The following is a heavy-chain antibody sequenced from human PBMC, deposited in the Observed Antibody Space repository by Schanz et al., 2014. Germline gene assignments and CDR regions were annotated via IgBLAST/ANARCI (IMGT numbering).Heavy chain of an antibody. J-gene: IGHJ4*02. V-gene: IGHV3-21*02. Sequence: EVQLVESGGGLVKPGGSLRLSCGVSGFTASSHSMNWVRQAPGKGLEWVSSISSRSSHIYYADSVKGRFTVSRDNAKNSVYLQMNGLRVEDTAVYYCVRERTNYGGNSYFCEHWGEGTLVTVSS. CDR1: GFTASSHS. CDR3: VRERTNYGGNSYFCEH. CDR2: ISSRSSHI. D-gene: IGHD2-21*02.